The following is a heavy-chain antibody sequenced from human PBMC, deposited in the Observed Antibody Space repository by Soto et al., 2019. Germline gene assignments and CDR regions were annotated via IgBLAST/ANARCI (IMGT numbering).Heavy chain of an antibody. Sequence: GGSLRLSCAASGFTFSSYAMSRVRHAPGKGVEWVSAIGGSGGSTYYADAVKGRFPLSRDNAKNTLYLQMNSRRAEDTAVYYCASAAAAGCFDYWGQGTLVTVSS. J-gene: IGHJ4*02. V-gene: IGHV3-23*01. D-gene: IGHD6-13*01. CDR3: ASAAAAGCFDY. CDR2: IGGSGGST. CDR1: GFTFSSYA.